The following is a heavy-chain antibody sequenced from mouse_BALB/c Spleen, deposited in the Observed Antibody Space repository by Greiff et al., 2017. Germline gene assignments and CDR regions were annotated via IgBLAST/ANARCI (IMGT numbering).Heavy chain of an antibody. CDR2: ISSGGSYT. CDR3: ARHADGSSWFAY. CDR1: GFTFSSSA. V-gene: IGHV5-9-3*01. Sequence: EVHLVESGGGLVKPGGSLKLSCAASGFTFSSSAMSWVRQTPEKRLEWVATISSGGSYTYYPDSVKGRFTISRDNAKNTLYLQMSSLRSEDTAMYYCARHADGSSWFAYWGQGTLVTVSA. J-gene: IGHJ3*01. D-gene: IGHD1-1*01.